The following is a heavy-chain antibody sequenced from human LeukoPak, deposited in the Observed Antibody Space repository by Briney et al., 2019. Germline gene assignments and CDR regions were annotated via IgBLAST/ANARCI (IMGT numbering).Heavy chain of an antibody. D-gene: IGHD3-3*01. Sequence: SQTLSLTCTVSGGSISSGSYYWSWIRQPAGKGLEWIGRIYTSGSTNYNPSLKSRVTISVDTSKNQFSLKLSSVTAADTAVYYCARGILEWFPPDYWGQGTLVTVSS. CDR3: ARGILEWFPPDY. CDR1: GGSISSGSYY. CDR2: IYTSGST. J-gene: IGHJ4*02. V-gene: IGHV4-61*02.